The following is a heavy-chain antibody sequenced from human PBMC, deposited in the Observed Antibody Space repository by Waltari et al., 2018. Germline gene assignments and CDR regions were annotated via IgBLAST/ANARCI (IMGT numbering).Heavy chain of an antibody. D-gene: IGHD3-10*01. CDR3: ARDHSF. Sequence: EVQVVESGGGLVQPGGSLRLSCAASGSTFSSYWMHWVRQAPGKGLVWVSRINRDGSDINYADSVKGRFTISRDSAKNTFYLQMNSLSAEDTAVYYCARDHSFGGQGTLVTVSS. J-gene: IGHJ4*02. CDR2: INRDGSDI. V-gene: IGHV3-74*01. CDR1: GSTFSSYW.